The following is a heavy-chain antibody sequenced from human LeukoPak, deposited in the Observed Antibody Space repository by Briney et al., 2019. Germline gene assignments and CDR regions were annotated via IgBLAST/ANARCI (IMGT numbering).Heavy chain of an antibody. CDR1: GFTFSHHG. CDR2: VGPSGART. Sequence: GGSLRLSCAASGFTFSHHGMNWVRQAPGKGLEWVSGVGPSGARTYYADSVKGRFTVSRDNSKNTLYLQMNSLRAEDTAVYYCAKVTYGSGTYGAFDSWGQGTLVTVSS. CDR3: AKVTYGSGTYGAFDS. J-gene: IGHJ4*02. V-gene: IGHV3-23*01. D-gene: IGHD3-10*01.